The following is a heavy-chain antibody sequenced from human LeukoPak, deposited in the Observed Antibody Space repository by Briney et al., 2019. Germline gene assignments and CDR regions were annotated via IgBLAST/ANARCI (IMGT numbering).Heavy chain of an antibody. CDR1: GFTFTNHA. J-gene: IGHJ4*02. CDR2: ISGSGPST. CDR3: AKGPYINFDSSGYYYFDY. V-gene: IGHV3-23*01. D-gene: IGHD3-22*01. Sequence: GGSLRLSCTTSGFTFTNHAMNWVRQAPGKGLEWVSSISGSGPSTYFADSVKGRFSISRDNSKNTLYLHMNNLRAEDTALYYCAKGPYINFDSSGYYYFDYWGQGALVTVSS.